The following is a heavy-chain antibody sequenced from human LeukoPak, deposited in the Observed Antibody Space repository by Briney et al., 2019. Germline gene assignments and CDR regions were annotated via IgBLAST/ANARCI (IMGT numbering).Heavy chain of an antibody. CDR3: ASAKGVILTGYYY. Sequence: GGSLRLSCAASGFTFSSYSMNWVRQAPGKGLEWVSSISSSSSYIYYADSVKGRFTISRDNAKNSLYLQMNSLRAEDTAVYYCASAKGVILTGYYYWGQGTLVTVPS. D-gene: IGHD3-9*01. CDR2: ISSSSSYI. CDR1: GFTFSSYS. V-gene: IGHV3-21*01. J-gene: IGHJ4*02.